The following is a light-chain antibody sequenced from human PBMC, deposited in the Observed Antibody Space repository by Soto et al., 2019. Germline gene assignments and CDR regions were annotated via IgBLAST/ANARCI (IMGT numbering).Light chain of an antibody. Sequence: QSVLTQPPSVSGSPGQSVTISCTVTSSDIGGYNYVSWYQQLPGKAPKLMIYDVSKRPSGVPDRFSGSNSGNTASLTISGLQAEDEADYYCCSYAGTTNVFGTGTKLTVL. CDR2: DVS. CDR1: SSDIGGYNY. J-gene: IGLJ1*01. V-gene: IGLV2-11*01. CDR3: CSYAGTTNV.